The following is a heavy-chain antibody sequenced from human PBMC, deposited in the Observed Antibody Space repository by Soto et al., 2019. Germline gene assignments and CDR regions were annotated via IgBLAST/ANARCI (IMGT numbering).Heavy chain of an antibody. CDR2: ISYAGRNK. J-gene: IGHJ4*02. V-gene: IGHV3-30*18. CDR1: GFTFSSYG. D-gene: IGHD6-19*01. CDR3: AKNPLYSSGWTYYFDY. Sequence: QVQLVESGGGVVQPGRSLRLSCAASGFTFSSYGMHWVRQAPGKGLEWVAVISYAGRNKYYADSVKGRFTISRDNSKNTLYLQMNSLRAEDTAVYYCAKNPLYSSGWTYYFDYWFQGTLVTVSS.